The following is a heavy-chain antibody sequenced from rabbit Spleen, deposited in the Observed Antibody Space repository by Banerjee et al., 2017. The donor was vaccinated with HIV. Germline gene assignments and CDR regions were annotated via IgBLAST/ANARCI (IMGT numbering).Heavy chain of an antibody. J-gene: IGHJ4*01. D-gene: IGHD1-1*01. CDR1: GFDFSSYD. CDR2: IDPLFGIT. Sequence: QEQLKETGGGLVQPGGSLTLSCKASGFDFSSYDVSWVRQAPGKGLEWIGYIDPLFGITYYANGVNGRSSISRENAQNTVFLQMTSLTAADTATYFCARQFSGGGSDLWGQCTLVTVS. V-gene: IGHV1S47*01. CDR3: ARQFSGGGSDL.